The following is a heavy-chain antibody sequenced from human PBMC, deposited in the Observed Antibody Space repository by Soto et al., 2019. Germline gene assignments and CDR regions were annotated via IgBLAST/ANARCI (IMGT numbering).Heavy chain of an antibody. Sequence: ASVKVSCKASGYTFTSYGISWVRQAPGQGLEWMGWISAYNGNTNYAQKLQGRVTMTTDTSTSTAYMELSSLRSDDTAVYYCARGYYYDSSGLNWFDPWGQGTLVTVSS. V-gene: IGHV1-18*01. CDR3: ARGYYYDSSGLNWFDP. CDR2: ISAYNGNT. J-gene: IGHJ5*02. CDR1: GYTFTSYG. D-gene: IGHD3-22*01.